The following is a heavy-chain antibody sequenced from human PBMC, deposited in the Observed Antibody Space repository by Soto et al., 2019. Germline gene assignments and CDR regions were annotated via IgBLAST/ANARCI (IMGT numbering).Heavy chain of an antibody. Sequence: QVHLVESGGGVVQPGRTLRLSCVASGFIFRSFALHWVRQAPGKGLEWVAVTSFDGSTKYYADSVRGRFTISKDDSAYIVYLDMNGLTPEDTATYFCARDGASRPVAHIKYGLDAWGQGTTVLVS. D-gene: IGHD2-15*01. J-gene: IGHJ6*02. V-gene: IGHV3-30-3*01. CDR3: ARDGASRPVAHIKYGLDA. CDR2: TSFDGSTK. CDR1: GFIFRSFA.